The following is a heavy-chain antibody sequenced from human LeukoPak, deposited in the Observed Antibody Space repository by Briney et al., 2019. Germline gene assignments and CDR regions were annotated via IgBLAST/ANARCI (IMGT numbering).Heavy chain of an antibody. CDR2: ISSSSYI. CDR1: GFTFSSYS. V-gene: IGHV3-21*01. D-gene: IGHD6-19*01. CDR3: ARDPTSLAVVEYYFDY. Sequence: PGGSLRLSCAASGFTFSSYSMNWVRQAPGKGLEWVSSISSSSYIYYADSVKGRFTISRDNAKNSLYLQMNSLRAEDTAVYYCARDPTSLAVVEYYFDYWGQGTLVTVSS. J-gene: IGHJ4*02.